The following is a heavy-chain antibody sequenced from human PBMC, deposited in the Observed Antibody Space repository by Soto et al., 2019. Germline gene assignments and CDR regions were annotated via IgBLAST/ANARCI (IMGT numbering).Heavy chain of an antibody. CDR3: AKVSIEQGSWEPYRGHFDY. D-gene: IGHD1-26*01. CDR1: GFTFSSYA. CDR2: ISGSGGST. Sequence: GGSLRLSCAASGFTFSSYAMSWVRQAPGKGLEWVSAISGSGGSTYYADSVKGRFTISRDNSKNTLYLQMNSLRAEDTAVYYCAKVSIEQGSWEPYRGHFDYWGQGTLVTVSS. J-gene: IGHJ4*02. V-gene: IGHV3-23*01.